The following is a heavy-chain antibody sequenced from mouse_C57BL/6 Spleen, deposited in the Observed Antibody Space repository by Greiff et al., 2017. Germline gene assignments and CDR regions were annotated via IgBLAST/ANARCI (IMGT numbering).Heavy chain of an antibody. Sequence: EVKVVESGGGLVKPGGSLKLSCAASGFTFSSYAMSWVRQTPEKRLEWVATISDGGSYTYYPDNVKGRFTISRDNAKNNLYLQMSHLKSEDTAMYYCARAGAPPGYYFDYWGQGTTLTVSS. CDR2: ISDGGSYT. J-gene: IGHJ2*01. CDR1: GFTFSSYA. CDR3: ARAGAPPGYYFDY. V-gene: IGHV5-4*03.